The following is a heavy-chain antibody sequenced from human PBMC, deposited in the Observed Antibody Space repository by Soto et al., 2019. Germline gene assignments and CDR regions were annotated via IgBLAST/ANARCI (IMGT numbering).Heavy chain of an antibody. V-gene: IGHV4-34*01. J-gene: IGHJ4*02. CDR2: INHSGST. Sequence: QVQLQQWGAGLLKPSETLSLTCAVYGGSFSGYYWSWIRQPPGKGLEWIGEINHSGSTNYNPSLKSRVTISVDTSKNQCALKRSAVTAADTAVYYWAVETAMEDYWGQGTLVTVSS. CDR1: GGSFSGYY. CDR3: AVETAMEDY. D-gene: IGHD5-18*01.